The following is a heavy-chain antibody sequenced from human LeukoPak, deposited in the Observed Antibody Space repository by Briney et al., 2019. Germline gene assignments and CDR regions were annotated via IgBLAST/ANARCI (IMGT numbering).Heavy chain of an antibody. J-gene: IGHJ4*02. V-gene: IGHV3-23*01. CDR3: AARPGDLAVPFDY. Sequence: GGSLRLSCAASGFTFGTHAMTWVRQAPGKGLEYVSLISGSGDITYYAHSLKDRFTISRDNSKTTLYLQMHSLRAEDTAMYYCAARPGDLAVPFDYWGQGTLVIVSS. CDR1: GFTFGTHA. D-gene: IGHD3-10*01. CDR2: ISGSGDIT.